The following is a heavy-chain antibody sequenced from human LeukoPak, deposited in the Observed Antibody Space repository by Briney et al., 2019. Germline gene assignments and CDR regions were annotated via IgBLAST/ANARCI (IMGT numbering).Heavy chain of an antibody. CDR2: IKPDGSEK. V-gene: IGHV3-7*04. Sequence: PGGSLRLSCAASGFTFSGYWMTWVRQAPGKGLEWVANIKPDGSEKYYVDSVEGRFTISRDNAKNSLCLQLNSLRAEDTAVYFCARDGYASGSHDYWGQGTLVTVSS. CDR1: GFTFSGYW. D-gene: IGHD3-10*01. J-gene: IGHJ4*02. CDR3: ARDGYASGSHDY.